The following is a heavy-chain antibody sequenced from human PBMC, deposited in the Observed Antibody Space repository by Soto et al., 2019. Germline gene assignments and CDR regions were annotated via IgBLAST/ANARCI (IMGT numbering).Heavy chain of an antibody. D-gene: IGHD3-3*01. Sequence: AESLSAFFCWWDRQMPVKGLEWMGIIYPGDSDTRYSPSFQGQVTISADKSISTAYLQWSSLKASETAMYYCARHTRFDFFLRSPDS. V-gene: IGHV5-51*01. J-gene: IGHJ5*01. CDR1: AESLSAFF. CDR2: IYPGDSDT. CDR3: ARHTRFDFFLRSPDS.